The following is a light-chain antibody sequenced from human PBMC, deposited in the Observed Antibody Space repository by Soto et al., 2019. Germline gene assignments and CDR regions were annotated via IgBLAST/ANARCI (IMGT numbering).Light chain of an antibody. CDR3: QQFDNWPYT. J-gene: IGKJ4*01. Sequence: EVVMTQSPANLPVSPGERATLSCRASQSVSSNLAWYQQKPGQAPRLLIHDASTRATGLPARFSGSGPGTEFTLAISSLQFEDFAVYYCQQFDNWPYTFGGGTKVAIK. CDR1: QSVSSN. CDR2: DAS. V-gene: IGKV3-15*01.